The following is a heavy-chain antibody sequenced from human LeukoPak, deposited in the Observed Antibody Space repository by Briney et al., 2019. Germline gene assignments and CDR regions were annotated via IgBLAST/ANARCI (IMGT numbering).Heavy chain of an antibody. V-gene: IGHV4-34*01. J-gene: IGHJ4*02. Sequence: SETLSLTCAVYGGSFSGYYWSWIRQPPGKGLEWIGEINHSGSTNYNPSLKSRVTISVDTSKSQFSLKLSSVTAADTAVYYCARSPGQWLVDFDYWGQGTLVTVSS. D-gene: IGHD6-19*01. CDR1: GGSFSGYY. CDR3: ARSPGQWLVDFDY. CDR2: INHSGST.